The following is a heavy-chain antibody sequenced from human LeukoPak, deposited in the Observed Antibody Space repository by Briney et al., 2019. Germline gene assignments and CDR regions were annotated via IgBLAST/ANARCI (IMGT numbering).Heavy chain of an antibody. J-gene: IGHJ3*02. V-gene: IGHV4-39*07. D-gene: IGHD1-26*01. CDR3: ARVLRKELDPIDAFDI. CDR1: GGSISSSSYY. CDR2: IYYSGST. Sequence: SETLSLTCTVSGGSISSSSYYWGWIRQPPGKGLEWIGSIYYSGSTYYNPSLKSRVTISVDTSKNQFSLKLSSVTAADTAVYYCARVLRKELDPIDAFDIWGQGTMVTVSS.